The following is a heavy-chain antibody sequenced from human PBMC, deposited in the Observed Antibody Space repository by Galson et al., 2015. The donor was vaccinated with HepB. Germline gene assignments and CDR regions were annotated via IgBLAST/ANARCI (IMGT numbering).Heavy chain of an antibody. D-gene: IGHD6-13*01. Sequence: SCAASGFTFSSYAMHWVRQAPGQGLEWMGWINPNSGGTNYAQKFQGRVTMTRDTSISTAYMELSRLRSDDTAVYYCARDRRGYSTLNWFDPWGQGTLVTVSS. J-gene: IGHJ5*02. CDR2: INPNSGGT. CDR1: GFTFSSYA. CDR3: ARDRRGYSTLNWFDP. V-gene: IGHV1-2*02.